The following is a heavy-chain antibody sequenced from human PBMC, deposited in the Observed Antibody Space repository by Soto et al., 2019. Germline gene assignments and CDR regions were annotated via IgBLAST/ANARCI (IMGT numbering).Heavy chain of an antibody. CDR3: ASGGVLGYCSGGSCLGWFDP. CDR2: IYYSGST. CDR1: GGSISSYY. J-gene: IGHJ5*02. Sequence: SETLSLTCTVSGGSISSYYWSWIRQPPGKGLEWIGYIYYSGSTNYNPSLKSRVTISVDTSKNQFSLKLSSVTAADTAVYYCASGGVLGYCSGGSCLGWFDPWGQGTLVTVSS. V-gene: IGHV4-59*01. D-gene: IGHD2-15*01.